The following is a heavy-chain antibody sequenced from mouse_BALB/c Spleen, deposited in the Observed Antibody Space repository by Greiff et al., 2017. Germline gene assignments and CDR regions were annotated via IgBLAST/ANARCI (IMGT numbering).Heavy chain of an antibody. CDR2: ISSGSSTI. J-gene: IGHJ4*01. V-gene: IGHV5-17*02. Sequence: EVKVVESGGGLVQPGGSRKLSCAASGFTFSSFGMHWVRQAPEKGLEWVAYISSGSSTIYYADTVKGRFTISRDNPKNTLFLQMTSLRSEDTAMYYCARSDYLYAMDYWGQGTSVTVSS. D-gene: IGHD2-4*01. CDR3: ARSDYLYAMDY. CDR1: GFTFSSFG.